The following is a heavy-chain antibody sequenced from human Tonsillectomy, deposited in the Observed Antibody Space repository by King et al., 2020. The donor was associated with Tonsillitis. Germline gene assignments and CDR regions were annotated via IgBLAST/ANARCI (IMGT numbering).Heavy chain of an antibody. J-gene: IGHJ5*02. CDR3: ARRVFDQNVVDWFDP. V-gene: IGHV1-2*02. CDR1: GFSLTDQY. D-gene: IGHD2-21*01. Sequence: EQLVQSGAEVKKPGASVKVSCKASGFSLTDQYMHWVRQAPGQGLEWMGWINPNRGDTNYAQKFQGKVTMTRDTSINTIYMELSSLRSDDTAVYYCARRVFDQNVVDWFDPWGQGTLVTVSS. CDR2: INPNRGDT.